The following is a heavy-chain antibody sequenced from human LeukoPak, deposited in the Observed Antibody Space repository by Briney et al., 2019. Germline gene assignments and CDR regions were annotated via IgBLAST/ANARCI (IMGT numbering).Heavy chain of an antibody. CDR2: INSDGSST. J-gene: IGHJ5*02. D-gene: IGHD3-10*01. CDR3: ARDTGYYGSGSYYQPYNWFDP. V-gene: IGHV3-74*01. CDR1: GFTFSSYW. Sequence: PGGSLRLSCAASGFTFSSYWMHWVRQAPGKGLVWVSRINSDGSSTSYADSVKGRFTISRDNAKNTLYLQMNSLRAEGTAVYYCARDTGYYGSGSYYQPYNWFDPWGQGTLVTVSS.